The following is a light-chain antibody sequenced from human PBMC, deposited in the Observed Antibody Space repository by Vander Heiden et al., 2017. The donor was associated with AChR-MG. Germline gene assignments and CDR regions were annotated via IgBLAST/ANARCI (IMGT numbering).Light chain of an antibody. CDR2: DAS. CDR3: QQRSNWPLT. CDR1: QSVSSY. V-gene: IGKV3-11*01. Sequence: EIVLTQSPATLSLYPGERATLPCSASQSVSSYLAWYQQKPGQAPRLLIYDASNRATGIPARFSGSGSGTDFTLTIGSLEPEDFAVYYCQQRSNWPLTFGGGTKVEIK. J-gene: IGKJ4*01.